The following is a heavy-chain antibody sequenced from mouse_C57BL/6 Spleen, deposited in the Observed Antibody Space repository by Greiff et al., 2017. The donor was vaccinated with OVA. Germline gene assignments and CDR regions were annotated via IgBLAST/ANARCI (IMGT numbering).Heavy chain of an antibody. CDR3: ARGPGYFDY. Sequence: LQASGPGLVKPSQSLSLTCSVPGYSITSGYYWHWIRQFPGTTLEWMGSISYDGSNNYNPSLKNRITITRDTSKNQFFLKLNSVTTEDTATYYCARGPGYFDYWGQGTLVTVSA. V-gene: IGHV3-6*01. D-gene: IGHD2-14*01. CDR2: ISYDGSN. CDR1: GYSITSGYY. J-gene: IGHJ3*01.